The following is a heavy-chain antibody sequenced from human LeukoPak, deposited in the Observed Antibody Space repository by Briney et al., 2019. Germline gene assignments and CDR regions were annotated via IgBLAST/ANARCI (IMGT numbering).Heavy chain of an antibody. CDR2: ISWNSGSI. CDR3: AKDMNPDSTGTDAFDI. J-gene: IGHJ3*02. CDR1: GFTFDDYA. D-gene: IGHD1-14*01. Sequence: TGGSLRLSCAASGFTFDDYAMHWVRQAPGKGLEWVSGISWNSGSIGYADSVKGRFTISRDNAKNSLYLQMNSLRAEDTALYYCAKDMNPDSTGTDAFDIWGQGTMVTVSS. V-gene: IGHV3-9*01.